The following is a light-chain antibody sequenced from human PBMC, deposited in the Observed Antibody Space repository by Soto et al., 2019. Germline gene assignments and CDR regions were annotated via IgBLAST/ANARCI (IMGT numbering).Light chain of an antibody. V-gene: IGKV1-39*01. CDR2: AAS. J-gene: IGKJ2*01. CDR3: QQCHSTPYT. CDR1: QNIRNY. Sequence: DIQMTQSPSSLSASVGDRVTITCRASQNIRNYLNWYQQKPGDAPKLLIYAASTLQGAVPSRFSGSGSGTDFTLTISSLQPEDFATYHCQQCHSTPYTLCQGTRLEI.